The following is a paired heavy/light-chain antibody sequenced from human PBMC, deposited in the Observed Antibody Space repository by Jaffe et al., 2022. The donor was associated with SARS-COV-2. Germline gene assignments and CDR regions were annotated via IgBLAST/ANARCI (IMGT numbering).Heavy chain of an antibody. CDR2: VKTKSDGATA. D-gene: IGHD1-1*01. J-gene: IGHJ4*02. CDR1: GFTFRDVW. Sequence: EVRLIESGGGLVKPGGSLRLSCVASGFTFRDVWMNWVRQAPGKGLEWVGRVKTKSDGATADYGDPVKGRFTISRDDSKTMVYLQMNGLKTDDTAVYYCVTDFSTTCFGSWGQGVLVTVSS. V-gene: IGHV3-15*01. CDR3: VTDFSTTCFGS.
Light chain of an antibody. CDR1: QSVSSTS. V-gene: IGKV3-20*01. Sequence: EIVLTQSPGTLSLSPGERATLSCRASQSVSSTSLAWYQQRPGQAPTLLIYGAYNRITGIPDRFSGSGSGTDFTLIISRLEPEDFAMYYCQQYSSSPPSFTFGPGTKVEIK. CDR3: QQYSSSPPSFT. CDR2: GAY. J-gene: IGKJ3*01.